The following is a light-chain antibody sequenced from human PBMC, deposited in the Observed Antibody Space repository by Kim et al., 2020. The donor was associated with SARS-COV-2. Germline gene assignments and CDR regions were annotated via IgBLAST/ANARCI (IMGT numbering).Light chain of an antibody. CDR2: GKN. Sequence: ALGLTVRITCQGDSLGSCYGSWYQQKPGQAPVLVIYGKNNRPSGIPDRFSGSSSGNTASLTITGAKAEDEADYYCNSRDSSGNHVVFGGGTKLTVL. V-gene: IGLV3-19*01. J-gene: IGLJ2*01. CDR3: NSRDSSGNHVV. CDR1: SLGSCY.